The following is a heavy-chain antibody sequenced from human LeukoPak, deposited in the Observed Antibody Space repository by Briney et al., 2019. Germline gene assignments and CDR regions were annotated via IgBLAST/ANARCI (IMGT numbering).Heavy chain of an antibody. CDR3: ASSCTNGVCYNDNWFDP. D-gene: IGHD2-8*01. CDR1: EYTFTSYY. V-gene: IGHV1-46*01. CDR2: INPSGGST. Sequence: EASVKVSCKASEYTFTSYYMHWVRQAPGQGLEWMGIINPSGGSTSYAQKFQGRVTMTRDMSTSTVYMELSSLRSEDTAVYYCASSCTNGVCYNDNWFDPWGQGTLVTVSS. J-gene: IGHJ5*02.